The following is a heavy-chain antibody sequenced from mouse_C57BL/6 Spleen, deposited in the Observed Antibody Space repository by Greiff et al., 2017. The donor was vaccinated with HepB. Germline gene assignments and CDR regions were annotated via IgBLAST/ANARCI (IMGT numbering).Heavy chain of an antibody. Sequence: QVQLQQSGPELVKPGASVKISCKASGYAFSSSWMNWVKQRPGKGLEWIGRIYPGDGDTNYNGKFKGKATLTADKSSSTAYMQLSSLTSEDSAVYFCARDYYGSSPYYYAMDYWGQGTSFTVSS. CDR1: GYAFSSSW. CDR3: ARDYYGSSPYYYAMDY. D-gene: IGHD1-1*01. CDR2: IYPGDGDT. V-gene: IGHV1-82*01. J-gene: IGHJ4*01.